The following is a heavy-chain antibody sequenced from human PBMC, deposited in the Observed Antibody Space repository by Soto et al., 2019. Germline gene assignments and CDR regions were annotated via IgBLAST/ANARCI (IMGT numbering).Heavy chain of an antibody. Sequence: GGSLRLSCAASGFTFSSYGMHWVRQAPGKGLEWVAVIWYDGSNKYYADSVKGRFTISRDNSKNTLYLQMNSLRAEDTAVYYCARDHCGSVGSSCTLVDYWGQGTLVTVSS. CDR1: GFTFSSYG. V-gene: IGHV3-33*01. D-gene: IGHD2-2*01. CDR2: IWYDGSNK. CDR3: ARDHCGSVGSSCTLVDY. J-gene: IGHJ4*02.